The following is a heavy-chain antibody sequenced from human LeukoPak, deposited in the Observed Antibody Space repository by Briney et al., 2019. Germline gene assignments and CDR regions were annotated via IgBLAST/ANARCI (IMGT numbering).Heavy chain of an antibody. D-gene: IGHD3-3*01. CDR1: GGSISSSSYY. CDR2: IYYSRST. Sequence: SETLSLTCTVSGGSISSSSYYWGWIRQPPGKELEWIGSIYYSRSTYYNPSLKSRVTISVDTSKIQFSLKLSSVTAADTAMYYCARREITSDYDFWSGYPYYFDYWGQGTLVTVSS. V-gene: IGHV4-39*01. CDR3: ARREITSDYDFWSGYPYYFDY. J-gene: IGHJ4*02.